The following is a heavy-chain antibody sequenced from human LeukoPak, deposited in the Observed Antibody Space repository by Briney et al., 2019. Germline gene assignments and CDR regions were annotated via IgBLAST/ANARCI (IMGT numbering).Heavy chain of an antibody. J-gene: IGHJ4*02. V-gene: IGHV1-46*01. CDR2: INPSGGIT. D-gene: IGHD2-2*01. CDR1: GYTFTSYY. CDR3: AKDLLPSRYCTSTSCSASDS. Sequence: ASVKVSCKASGYTFTSYYMHWVRQAPGQGLEWMGMINPSGGITSYAQNFQGRVTMTRDTSTRTDYMEMSSLRSEDTAVYFCAKDLLPSRYCTSTSCSASDSWGQGTLVIVSS.